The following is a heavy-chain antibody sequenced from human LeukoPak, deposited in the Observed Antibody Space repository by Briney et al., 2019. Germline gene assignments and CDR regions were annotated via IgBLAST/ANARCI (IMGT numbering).Heavy chain of an antibody. CDR2: ISYDGSNK. CDR3: ARDGVAGTFDY. Sequence: GGSLRLSCAASGFTFSSYAMHWVRQAPGKGLEWVAVISYDGSNKYYADSVKGRFTISRDNSKNTLYQQMDSLRAEDTAVYYCARDGVAGTFDYWGQGTLVTVSS. CDR1: GFTFSSYA. J-gene: IGHJ4*02. V-gene: IGHV3-30-3*01. D-gene: IGHD6-19*01.